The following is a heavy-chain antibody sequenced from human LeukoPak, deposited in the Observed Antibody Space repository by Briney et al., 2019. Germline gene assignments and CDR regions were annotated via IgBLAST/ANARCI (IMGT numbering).Heavy chain of an antibody. V-gene: IGHV4-4*07. CDR1: GGSISNYY. J-gene: IGHJ6*03. CDR3: ARGISGTSLRYYYYYMDV. D-gene: IGHD6-6*01. CDR2: IYTSGST. Sequence: SETLSLTCTVSGGSISNYYWSWIRQPAGKGLEWIGRIYTSGSTNYNPSLKSRVTMSVDTSKNQFSLKLSSVTAADTAVYYCARGISGTSLRYYYYYMDVWGKGTTVTVSS.